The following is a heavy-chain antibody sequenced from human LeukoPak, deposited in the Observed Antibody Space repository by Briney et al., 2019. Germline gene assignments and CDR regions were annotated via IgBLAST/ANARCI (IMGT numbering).Heavy chain of an antibody. CDR3: ARVLGYSSSSVGWFDP. Sequence: ASVKVSCKASGGTFSSYAISWVRQAPGLGLEWMGGIIPIFGTANYAQKFQGRVTITADESTSTAYMELSSLRSEDTAVYYCARVLGYSSSSVGWFDPWGQGTLVTVSS. CDR2: IIPIFGTA. J-gene: IGHJ5*02. D-gene: IGHD6-13*01. V-gene: IGHV1-69*01. CDR1: GGTFSSYA.